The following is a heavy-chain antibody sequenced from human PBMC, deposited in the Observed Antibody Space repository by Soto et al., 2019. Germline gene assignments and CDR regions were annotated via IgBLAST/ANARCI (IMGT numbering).Heavy chain of an antibody. J-gene: IGHJ4*02. Sequence: QVQLVQSGAEVKKPGSSVKVSCKASGGTFNNYAISWVRQAPGQGLEWMGGIIPIIGTADYAHKFQGRLAISADESTGTTFMELSSLRSEDPALYYCVRGGVDVVATSAFDYWGQGTLVTVSS. CDR2: IIPIIGTA. CDR3: VRGGVDVVATSAFDY. V-gene: IGHV1-69*01. CDR1: GGTFNNYA. D-gene: IGHD5-12*01.